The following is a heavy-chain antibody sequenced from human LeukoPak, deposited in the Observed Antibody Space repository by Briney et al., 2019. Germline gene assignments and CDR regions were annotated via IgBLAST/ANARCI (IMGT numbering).Heavy chain of an antibody. J-gene: IGHJ6*03. Sequence: GGSLRLSCAASGFTLRDYCMSWIRQAPGKRLEWISYITNSGSMFYADSVKGRFTVSRDDAKNSLYLQMNSLRAEDTAVYYCARDRGLVATNADYYMDVWGKGTTVTVSS. CDR3: ARDRGLVATNADYYMDV. CDR2: ITNSGSM. D-gene: IGHD5-12*01. CDR1: GFTLRDYC. V-gene: IGHV3-11*01.